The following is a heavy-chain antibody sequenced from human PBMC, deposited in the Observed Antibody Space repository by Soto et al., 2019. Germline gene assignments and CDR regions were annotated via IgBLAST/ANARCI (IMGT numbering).Heavy chain of an antibody. J-gene: IGHJ4*02. CDR3: ARDVGLDSDDFFAY. CDR2: IRGDGGQT. Sequence: GSLRLSCTASGSIFRSFGMGWVRQAPGQGLKWGSTIRGDGGQTHYTDSVKGRFSISRDNSKNTVYLQMDSLRAEDTAMYFCARDVGLDSDDFFAYWGQGTQVTVSS. CDR1: GSIFRSFG. D-gene: IGHD3-9*01. V-gene: IGHV3-23*01.